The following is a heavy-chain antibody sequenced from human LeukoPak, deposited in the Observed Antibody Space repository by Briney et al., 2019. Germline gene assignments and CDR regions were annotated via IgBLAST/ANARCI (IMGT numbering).Heavy chain of an antibody. CDR3: ATDGAGLDT. CDR2: INIGGTNT. V-gene: IGHV3-11*01. CDR1: GFTFNDYY. Sequence: GGSLRLSCAAPGFTFNDYYMSWIRQAPGKGLEWLSYINIGGTNTHYADSVKGRFTISRDNAKKSLYLEMNNLRAEDTAVYYCATDGAGLDTWGQGVLVTVSS. J-gene: IGHJ5*02.